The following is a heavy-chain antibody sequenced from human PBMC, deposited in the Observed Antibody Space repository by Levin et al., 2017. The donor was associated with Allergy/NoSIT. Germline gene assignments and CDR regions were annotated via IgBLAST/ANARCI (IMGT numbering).Heavy chain of an antibody. Sequence: ASVKVSCKASGYTFTGYYIHWVRQAPGQGLEWMGWINPNSGGTNFAQKFQGRVTMTRDTSINTAYMEVSRLTSDDTAIYYCARNSRAASAWEGDYFDCWGQGALVTVSS. D-gene: IGHD6-19*01. CDR2: INPNSGGT. CDR1: GYTFTGYY. J-gene: IGHJ4*02. V-gene: IGHV1-2*02. CDR3: ARNSRAASAWEGDYFDC.